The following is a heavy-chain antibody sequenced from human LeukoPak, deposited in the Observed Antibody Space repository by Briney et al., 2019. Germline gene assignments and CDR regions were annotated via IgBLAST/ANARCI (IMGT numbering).Heavy chain of an antibody. CDR1: GGAFSGYY. CDR2: INHSGST. CDR3: ARGLSAIVY. D-gene: IGHD2-15*01. J-gene: IGHJ4*02. V-gene: IGHV4-34*01. Sequence: SETLSLTCAVYGGAFSGYYWSWIRQPPGKGLEWIGEINHSGSTNYNPSLKSRVTISVDTSKNQFSLKLSSVTAADTAVYYCARGLSAIVYWGQGTLVTVSS.